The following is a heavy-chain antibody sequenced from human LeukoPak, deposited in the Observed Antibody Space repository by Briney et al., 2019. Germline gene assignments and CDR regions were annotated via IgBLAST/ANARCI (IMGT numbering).Heavy chain of an antibody. CDR1: GGTLNNYA. J-gene: IGHJ5*02. CDR2: IIPIFGTA. Sequence: SVKVSCKASGGTLNNYAINWVRQAPGQGLEWMGRIIPIFGTANHAQNFQGRVTTTADRPTSTAYMELSSLKAEDTAVYYCARSHRYCSSASCPINWFDPWGQGTQVTVSS. CDR3: ARSHRYCSSASCPINWFDP. D-gene: IGHD2-2*01. V-gene: IGHV1-69*06.